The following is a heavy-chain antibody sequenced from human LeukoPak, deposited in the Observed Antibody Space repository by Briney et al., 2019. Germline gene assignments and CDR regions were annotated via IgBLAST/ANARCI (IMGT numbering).Heavy chain of an antibody. CDR1: GYSFTNYW. V-gene: IGHV5-51*01. CDR3: ARPVSGSYRSPLGY. Sequence: GASLQISCEGAGYSFTNYWIWVGRPIAGERVGLGGINYLGDSKDTYNPSFQGQVPISDDKSISTAYLQWSSLKAADTAMYYCARPVSGSYRSPLGYWGQGTLVTVSS. CDR2: NYLGDSKD. J-gene: IGHJ4*02. D-gene: IGHD3-3*01.